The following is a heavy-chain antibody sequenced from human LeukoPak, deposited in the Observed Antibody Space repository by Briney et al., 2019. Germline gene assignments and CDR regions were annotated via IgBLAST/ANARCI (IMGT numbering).Heavy chain of an antibody. CDR2: ISWNSGSI. Sequence: GGSLRLSCAASGFTFDDYAMHWVRQAPGKGLEWVSGISWNSGSIGYADSVKGRFTISRDNAKNSLYLQMNSLRAEDTALYYCAKDLISSGWSHPGPYFDYWGQGTLITVSS. V-gene: IGHV3-9*01. CDR3: AKDLISSGWSHPGPYFDY. CDR1: GFTFDDYA. J-gene: IGHJ4*02. D-gene: IGHD6-19*01.